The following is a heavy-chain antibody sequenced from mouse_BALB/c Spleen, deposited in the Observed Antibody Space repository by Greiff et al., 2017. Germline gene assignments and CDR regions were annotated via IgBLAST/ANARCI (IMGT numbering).Heavy chain of an antibody. CDR1: GFTFSDYY. D-gene: IGHD2-1*01. J-gene: IGHJ4*01. CDR2: ISDGGSYT. CDR3: ARVDGNAMDY. Sequence: EVKVVESGGGLVKPGGSLKLSCAASGFTFSDYYMYWVRQTPEKRLEWVATISDGGSYTYYPDSVKGRFTISRDNAKNNLYLQMSSLKSEDTAMYYCARVDGNAMDYWGQGTSVTVSS. V-gene: IGHV5-4*02.